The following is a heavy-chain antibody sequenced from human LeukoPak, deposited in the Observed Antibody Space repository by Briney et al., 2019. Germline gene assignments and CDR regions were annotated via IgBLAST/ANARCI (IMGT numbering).Heavy chain of an antibody. D-gene: IGHD6-13*01. J-gene: IGHJ6*02. CDR2: IGTAGVT. CDR1: VITFSYDD. Sequence: GGSLSLSCAASVITFSYDDMQWVRPATRKGLEWASAIGTAGVTYYPGSVKGRFTISRENAKNSLYLQMNSLRAGDTAVYYCARGSSSWYYYYGMDVWGQGTTVTVSS. V-gene: IGHV3-13*01. CDR3: ARGSSSWYYYYGMDV.